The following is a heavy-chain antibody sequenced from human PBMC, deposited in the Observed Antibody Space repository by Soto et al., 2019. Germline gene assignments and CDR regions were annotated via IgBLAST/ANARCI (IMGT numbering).Heavy chain of an antibody. D-gene: IGHD6-13*01. CDR3: ARSGGRQLVRAGLDY. J-gene: IGHJ4*02. CDR1: GFTFSGCA. CDR2: ITYDGSKT. V-gene: IGHV3-30*09. Sequence: QVQLVESGGGVVQPGRSLRLSCVASGFTFSGCAIHWVRQAPGKGLEWVAYITYDGSKTDYADSVKGRFAISRDDSKNTVILQMNSLRAEDTALYYCARSGGRQLVRAGLDYWGQGTLVTVSS.